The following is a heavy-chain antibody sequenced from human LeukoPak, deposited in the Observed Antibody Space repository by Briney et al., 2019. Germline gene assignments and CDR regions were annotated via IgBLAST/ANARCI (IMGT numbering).Heavy chain of an antibody. V-gene: IGHV5-51*01. Sequence: GESLKISCKGSGYSFTTYWIGWVRQMPGKGLEWMGIIYPGDSDTRYGPSFQGQVTISADKSISTAYLQWSSLKASDTAIYYCARTQDRIAARSWGQGTLVTVSS. CDR1: GYSFTTYW. CDR3: ARTQDRIAARS. J-gene: IGHJ4*02. D-gene: IGHD6-13*01. CDR2: IYPGDSDT.